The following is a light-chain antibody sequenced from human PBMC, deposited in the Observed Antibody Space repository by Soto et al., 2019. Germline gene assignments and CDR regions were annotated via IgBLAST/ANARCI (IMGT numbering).Light chain of an antibody. CDR2: AAS. V-gene: IGKV1-39*01. Sequence: DIQMTQSPPSLSASIGDTVTITCRASQTITTYLNWFQQKPGKAPKLLIGAASTLQSGVPSRFSGSGSGTDFTLTISTLQPEDSATCFCQQNFSPLLTFGGGTKLEIK. CDR1: QTITTY. CDR3: QQNFSPLLT. J-gene: IGKJ4*01.